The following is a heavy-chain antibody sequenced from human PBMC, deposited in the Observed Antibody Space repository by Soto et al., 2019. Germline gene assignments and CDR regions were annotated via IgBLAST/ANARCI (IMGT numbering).Heavy chain of an antibody. V-gene: IGHV4-61*01. CDR2: FSYSGST. J-gene: IGHJ4*02. CDR3: TTQNYDSSGFPDY. Sequence: SETLSLTCTVSGGSVSSGTFYWSWIRQPPGKGLEWIGYFSYSGSTSYNPSLKSRVTISVDKSTSTAYMELSSLRSEDTAVYYCTTQNYDSSGFPDYWGQGTLVTVSS. D-gene: IGHD3-22*01. CDR1: GGSVSSGTFY.